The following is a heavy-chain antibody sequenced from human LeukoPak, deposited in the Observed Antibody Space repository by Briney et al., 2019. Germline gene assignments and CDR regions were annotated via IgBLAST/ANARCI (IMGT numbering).Heavy chain of an antibody. Sequence: GASVKVSCKASGGTFSSYAISWVRQAPGQGLEWMGGIIPIFGTANYAQKFQGRVTITADESTSTAYMELSSLRSEDTAVYYCARDMVVATGDPGWFDPWGQGTLVTVSS. V-gene: IGHV1-69*13. CDR2: IIPIFGTA. CDR1: GGTFSSYA. CDR3: ARDMVVATGDPGWFDP. D-gene: IGHD7-27*01. J-gene: IGHJ5*02.